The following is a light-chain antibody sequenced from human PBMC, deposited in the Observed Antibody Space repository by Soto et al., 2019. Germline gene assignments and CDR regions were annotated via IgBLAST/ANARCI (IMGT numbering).Light chain of an antibody. V-gene: IGLV7-43*01. CDR3: LLYNGGAVV. CDR1: TGAVTRGYY. CDR2: STS. J-gene: IGLJ2*01. Sequence: QAVVTQEPSLTVSPGGTVTLTCASSTGAVTRGYYPDWFPQKPGQAPRALLYSTSNKHSWTPARFSGSLLGGKAALTLSGVQTEYDAEYYCLLYNGGAVVFGGGTKLTVL.